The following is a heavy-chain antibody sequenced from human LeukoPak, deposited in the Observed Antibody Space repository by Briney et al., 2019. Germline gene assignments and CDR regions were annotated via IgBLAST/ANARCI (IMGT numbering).Heavy chain of an antibody. CDR2: IYTSGST. D-gene: IGHD2-2*01. J-gene: IGHJ4*02. V-gene: IGHV4-4*07. CDR1: GGSMSSYY. CDR3: ARDASSTSSYYFDY. Sequence: SETLSLTCTVSGGSMSSYYWSWIRQPAGKGLEWIGRIYTSGSTNYNPSLKSRVTMSVDTSKNQFSLKLSSVTAADTAVYYCARDASSTSSYYFDYWGQGTLVTVSS.